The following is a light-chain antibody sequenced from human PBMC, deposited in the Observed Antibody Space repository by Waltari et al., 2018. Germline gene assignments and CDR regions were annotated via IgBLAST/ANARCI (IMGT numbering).Light chain of an antibody. CDR3: CSYTSIGPVL. J-gene: IGLJ2*01. V-gene: IGLV2-23*02. Sequence: QSALTQPASVSGSPGQSIAISCIGTSSDVGANNFLSWYQQHPGRAPKLMIHEVTKRPSGVSTRFSGSKSGNTASLTISALQAEDEADYYCCSYTSIGPVLIGGGTKVTVL. CDR2: EVT. CDR1: SSDVGANNF.